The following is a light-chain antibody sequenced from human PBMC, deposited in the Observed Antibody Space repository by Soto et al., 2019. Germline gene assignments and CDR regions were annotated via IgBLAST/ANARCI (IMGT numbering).Light chain of an antibody. CDR1: SSNIGTNA. CDR3: AAWDDTLNAVV. Sequence: QSALTQPPSASGTPGQRVTISCSGSSSNIGTNAVNWYQQFPGAAPKLLIYHGSQRPSGVPGRFSGSKSGTSASLAIGGLQSEDEADYFCAAWDDTLNAVVFGGGTKVTVL. V-gene: IGLV1-44*01. CDR2: HGS. J-gene: IGLJ2*01.